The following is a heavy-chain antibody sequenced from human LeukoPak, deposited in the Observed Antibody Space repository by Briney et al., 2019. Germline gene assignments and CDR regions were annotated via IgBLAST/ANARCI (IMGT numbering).Heavy chain of an antibody. D-gene: IGHD2-21*01. CDR1: GGTFSSYA. J-gene: IGHJ6*03. CDR3: ARHHCGGDCYYYYYYYMDV. CDR2: IIPIFGTA. Sequence: SVXXSXXASGGTFSSYAISWVRQAPGQGLXXXXXIIPIFGTANYAQKFQGRVTITADESTSTAYMELSSLRSEDTAVYYCARHHCGGDCYYYYYYYMDVWGKGTTVTVSS. V-gene: IGHV1-69*01.